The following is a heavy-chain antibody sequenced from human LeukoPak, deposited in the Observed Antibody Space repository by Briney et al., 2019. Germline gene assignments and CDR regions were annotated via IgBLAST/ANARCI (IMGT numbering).Heavy chain of an antibody. Sequence: PGGSLRLSCAASGFTLRNYAMSWVRQAPGRGLEWVSAMNSNGATTHYADSVKGRFTISRDNSKNTLYLQMNSLRADDTAVYYCAKDLHTVTTAFDYWGQGTLVTVSS. D-gene: IGHD4-17*01. CDR3: AKDLHTVTTAFDY. J-gene: IGHJ4*02. V-gene: IGHV3-23*01. CDR1: GFTLRNYA. CDR2: MNSNGATT.